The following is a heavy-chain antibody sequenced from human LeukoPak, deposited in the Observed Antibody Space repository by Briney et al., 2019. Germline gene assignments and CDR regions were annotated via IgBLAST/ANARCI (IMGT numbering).Heavy chain of an antibody. J-gene: IGHJ4*02. CDR1: GFTFDDYA. V-gene: IGHV3-9*01. D-gene: IGHD2-2*01. CDR3: AKASLGGYCSSTSCWINYFDY. Sequence: GGSLRLSCAASGFTFDDYAMHWVRHAPGKGLEWVSGISWNSGSIGYADSVKGRFTISRDNAKNSLYLQMNSLRAEDTALYYCAKASLGGYCSSTSCWINYFDYWGQGTLVTVSS. CDR2: ISWNSGSI.